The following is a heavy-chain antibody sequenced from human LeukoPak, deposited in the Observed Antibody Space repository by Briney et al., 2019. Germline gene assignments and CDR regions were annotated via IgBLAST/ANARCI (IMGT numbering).Heavy chain of an antibody. Sequence: GASVKVSCKASGYTFTGYYMHWVRQAPRQGLELMGWINPNSGGTNYAQKFQGRVTMTRDTSISTAYMELSRLRSDDTAVYYCARSHTVTTPIFDYWGQGTLVTVSS. CDR2: INPNSGGT. CDR3: ARSHTVTTPIFDY. CDR1: GYTFTGYY. D-gene: IGHD4-17*01. V-gene: IGHV1-2*02. J-gene: IGHJ4*02.